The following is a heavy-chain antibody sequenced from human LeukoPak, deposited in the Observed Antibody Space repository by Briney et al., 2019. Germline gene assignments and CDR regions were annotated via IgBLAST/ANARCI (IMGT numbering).Heavy chain of an antibody. D-gene: IGHD1-26*01. CDR1: GFTFSSYS. V-gene: IGHV3-21*01. CDR3: ARGGSGSYDY. Sequence: GGSLRLSCAASGFTFSSYSMNWVRQAPGKVLEWVSSISSSSSYIYYADSVKGRFTISRDNAKNSLYLQMNSLRAEDTAVYYCARGGSGSYDYWGQGTLVTVSS. CDR2: ISSSSSYI. J-gene: IGHJ4*02.